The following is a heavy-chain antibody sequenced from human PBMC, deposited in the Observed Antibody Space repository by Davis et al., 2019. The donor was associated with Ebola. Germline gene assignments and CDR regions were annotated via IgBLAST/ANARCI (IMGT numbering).Heavy chain of an antibody. V-gene: IGHV3-11*06. CDR2: ISSSSSYT. D-gene: IGHD5-18*01. J-gene: IGHJ6*02. Sequence: PGGSLRLSCAASGFTFSDYYMSWIRQAPGKGLEWVSYISSSSSYTNYADSVKGRFTISRDNSKNTLYLQMNSLRAEDTAVYYCARGRNTAMVPPLYGMDVWGQGTTVTVSS. CDR1: GFTFSDYY. CDR3: ARGRNTAMVPPLYGMDV.